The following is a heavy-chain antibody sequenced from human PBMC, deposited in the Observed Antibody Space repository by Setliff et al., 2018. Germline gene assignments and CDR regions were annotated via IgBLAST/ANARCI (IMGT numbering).Heavy chain of an antibody. Sequence: SETLSLTCTVSGYSISSGHYWGWIRQPPGKGLEWIGSISHSGSTYYNPSLRSRVTISLDTSKNQFSPKLTPVTAADTAVYYCAGGRRYDYGWDFDYWGQGTLVTVSS. D-gene: IGHD4-17*01. V-gene: IGHV4-38-2*02. CDR1: GYSISSGHY. CDR3: AGGRRYDYGWDFDY. CDR2: ISHSGST. J-gene: IGHJ4*02.